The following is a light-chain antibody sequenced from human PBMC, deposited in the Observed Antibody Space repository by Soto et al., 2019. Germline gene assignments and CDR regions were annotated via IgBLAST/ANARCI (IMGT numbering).Light chain of an antibody. CDR2: DAS. J-gene: IGKJ2*01. CDR3: HQYNIYDPYS. CDR1: QSVDSW. V-gene: IGKV1-5*01. Sequence: DIQMTQSPSTLSASVGDRVTITCRASQSVDSWLAWYQQKRGEAPKLLIYDASTLGSGVPSRFSGSRSGTEFTLTISSLQPTDSATYYCHQYNIYDPYSFGQGTKVEIK.